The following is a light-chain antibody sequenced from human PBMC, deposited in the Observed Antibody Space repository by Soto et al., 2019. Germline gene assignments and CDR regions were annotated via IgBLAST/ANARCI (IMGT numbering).Light chain of an antibody. CDR1: SPNIGAGYD. J-gene: IGLJ1*01. V-gene: IGLV1-40*01. CDR3: QSYDSSLSHYV. CDR2: GNS. Sequence: QSVLAQAPSVSGAPGQRVTISCTGSSPNIGAGYDVHWYQQLPGTAPKLLIYGNSNRPSGVPDRFSGSKSGTSASLAITGLQAEDEADYYCQSYDSSLSHYVFGTGTKVTVL.